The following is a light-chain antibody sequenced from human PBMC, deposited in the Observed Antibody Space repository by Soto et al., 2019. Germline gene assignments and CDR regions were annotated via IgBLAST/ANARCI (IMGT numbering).Light chain of an antibody. CDR1: ESIGNW. J-gene: IGKJ1*01. Sequence: DIQMTQSPSTLSASVGDTVTITCRASESIGNWLAWYQQKPGKAPKLLIFAASTLVRGVPSRFSGRGSGTEFTLTISSLQAEDYATFYCQQYHTDWTFGQGTKVDIK. CDR3: QQYHTDWT. V-gene: IGKV1-5*01. CDR2: AAS.